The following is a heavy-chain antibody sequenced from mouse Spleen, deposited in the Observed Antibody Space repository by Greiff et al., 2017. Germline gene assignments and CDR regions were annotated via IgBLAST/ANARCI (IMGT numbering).Heavy chain of an antibody. Sequence: QVQLQQPGAELVKPGASVKLSCKASGYTFTSYWMHWVKQRPGQGLEWIGMIHPNSGSTNYNEKFKSKATLTVDKSSSTAYMQLSSLTSEDSAVYYCAREGDGYSAWFAYWGQGTLVTVSA. V-gene: IGHV1-64*01. D-gene: IGHD2-3*01. CDR1: GYTFTSYW. CDR2: IHPNSGST. CDR3: AREGDGYSAWFAY. J-gene: IGHJ3*01.